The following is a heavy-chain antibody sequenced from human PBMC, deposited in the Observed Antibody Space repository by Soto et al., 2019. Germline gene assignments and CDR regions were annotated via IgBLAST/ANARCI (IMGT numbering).Heavy chain of an antibody. CDR2: IYSSGST. CDR3: AREAYDSSGYYPNWFDP. Sequence: PSETLSLTCTVSGGSISSGDYYWSWIRQPPGKGLEWIGNIYSSGSTYYNPSLKSRVTISVDTSKNQFSLKLSSVTAADTAVYYCAREAYDSSGYYPNWFDPWGQGTLVTVSS. J-gene: IGHJ5*02. V-gene: IGHV4-61*08. D-gene: IGHD3-22*01. CDR1: GGSISSGDYY.